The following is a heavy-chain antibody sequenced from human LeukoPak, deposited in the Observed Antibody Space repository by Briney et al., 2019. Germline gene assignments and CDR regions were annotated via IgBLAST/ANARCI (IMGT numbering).Heavy chain of an antibody. CDR1: GYTFTIYG. J-gene: IGHJ4*02. CDR2: ISAYNGNT. V-gene: IGHV1-18*01. Sequence: ASVKVSCKASGYTFTIYGISWVRQAPGQGREWMGWISAYNGNTNYAQKLQGRVTMTTDTSTSTAYMEPRSLSSDDTAVYYCARGGDGYIIPDYWGRGPLVTVSS. CDR3: ARGGDGYIIPDY. D-gene: IGHD5-24*01.